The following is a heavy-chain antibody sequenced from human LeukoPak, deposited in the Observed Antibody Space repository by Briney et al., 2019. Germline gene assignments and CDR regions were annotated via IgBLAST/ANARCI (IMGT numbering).Heavy chain of an antibody. D-gene: IGHD6-13*01. Sequence: GESLKISCKGSGYSFTSYWFGWVRQMPGKGLEWMGIIYPGDSDTRYSPSFQGQVTISADKSISTAYLQWSSLKASDTAMYYRARSSSSAGRYYYYYYGMDVWGQGTTVTVSS. J-gene: IGHJ6*02. CDR2: IYPGDSDT. CDR1: GYSFTSYW. CDR3: ARSSSSAGRYYYYYYGMDV. V-gene: IGHV5-51*01.